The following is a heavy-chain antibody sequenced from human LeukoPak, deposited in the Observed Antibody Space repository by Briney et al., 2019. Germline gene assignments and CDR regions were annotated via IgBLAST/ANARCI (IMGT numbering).Heavy chain of an antibody. J-gene: IGHJ4*02. V-gene: IGHV4-39*01. Sequence: PSETLSLTCTVSGGSISSSSYYWGWIRQPPGKGLEWIGSIYYSGSTYYNPSLKSRVTISVDTSKNQFSLKLSSVTAADTAVYYCARSAVRLVDFDYWGQGTLVTVSS. CDR3: ARSAVRLVDFDY. CDR2: IYYSGST. D-gene: IGHD3-9*01. CDR1: GGSISSSSYY.